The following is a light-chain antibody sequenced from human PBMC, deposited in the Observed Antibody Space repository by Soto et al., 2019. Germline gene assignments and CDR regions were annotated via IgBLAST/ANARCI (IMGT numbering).Light chain of an antibody. CDR3: QQYDGYRWT. J-gene: IGKJ1*01. V-gene: IGKV1-5*03. Sequence: DLQMTQSPSTPSASVGDRVTVAGRASQSINRWLAWYQQKSGKAPKLLIYQASSLQSGVPSRFSGSGSGTEFTLTISSLQPDDFATYYCQQYDGYRWTFGQGTKVQSK. CDR2: QAS. CDR1: QSINRW.